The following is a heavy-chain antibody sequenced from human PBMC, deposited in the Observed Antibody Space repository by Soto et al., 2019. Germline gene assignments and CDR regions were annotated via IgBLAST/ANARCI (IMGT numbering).Heavy chain of an antibody. J-gene: IGHJ4*02. CDR3: ARRTYSSGWYDSFVY. V-gene: IGHV5-51*01. CDR1: GYSFTSYW. CDR2: IYPGDSDT. Sequence: GESLKISCKGSGYSFTSYWIGWVRQMPGKGLEWMGIIYPGDSDTRYSPSFQGQVTISADKSISTAYLQWSSLKASDTAMYYCARRTYSSGWYDSFVYWGQGALVTVFS. D-gene: IGHD6-19*01.